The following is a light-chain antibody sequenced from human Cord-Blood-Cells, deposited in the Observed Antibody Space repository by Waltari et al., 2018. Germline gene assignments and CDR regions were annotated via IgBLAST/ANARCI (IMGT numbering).Light chain of an antibody. J-gene: IGKJ4*01. CDR3: QQRSNWPPLT. CDR2: DAS. Sequence: EIVVTQSPDTMSLSPGERATLSCRASQRVSSYLAWYQQKPGQAPRLLIYDASNRATGSPARFSGSGSGTDFTLTISSLEPEDFAVYYCQQRSNWPPLTFGGGTKVEIK. V-gene: IGKV3-11*01. CDR1: QRVSSY.